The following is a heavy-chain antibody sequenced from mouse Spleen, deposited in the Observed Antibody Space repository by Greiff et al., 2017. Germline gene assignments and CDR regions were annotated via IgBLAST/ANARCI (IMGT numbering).Heavy chain of an antibody. CDR1: GYTFTSYT. J-gene: IGHJ4*01. Sequence: QVQLQQSGAELMKPGASVKLSCKASGYTFTSYTMHWVKQRPGQGLEWIGYINPSSGYTKYNQKFKDKATLTADKSSSTAYMQLSSLTSEDSAVYYCARGALNEGDYWGQGTSVTVSS. V-gene: IGHV1S26*01. CDR2: INPSSGYT. CDR3: ARGALNEGDY.